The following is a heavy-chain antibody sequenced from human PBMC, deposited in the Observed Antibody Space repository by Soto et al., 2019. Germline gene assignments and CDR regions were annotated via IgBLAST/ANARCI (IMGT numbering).Heavy chain of an antibody. CDR1: GFTFSSYA. D-gene: IGHD4-17*01. J-gene: IGHJ6*02. Sequence: PGGSLRLSCAASGFTFSSYAMHWVRQAPGKGLEWVAVISYDGSNKYYADSVKGRFTISRDNSKNTLYLQMNSLRAEDTAVYYCARDPSKSGSDYGDLHYYYGMDVWGQGTTVTVSS. CDR2: ISYDGSNK. V-gene: IGHV3-30*01. CDR3: ARDPSKSGSDYGDLHYYYGMDV.